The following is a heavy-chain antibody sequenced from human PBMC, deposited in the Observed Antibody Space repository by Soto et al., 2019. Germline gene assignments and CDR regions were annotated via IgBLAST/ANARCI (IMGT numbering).Heavy chain of an antibody. Sequence: GASVKVSCKPSGYTFSDNGITWVRQAPGQGLEWMGIISPSGGSTNYAQKFQGRLTMTTDTSTSTVYMELSSLRSEDTAVYYCARCSTVAARPNYYYYGMDVWGQGTTVTVSS. CDR1: GYTFSDNG. D-gene: IGHD6-6*01. V-gene: IGHV1-46*01. CDR2: ISPSGGST. CDR3: ARCSTVAARPNYYYYGMDV. J-gene: IGHJ6*02.